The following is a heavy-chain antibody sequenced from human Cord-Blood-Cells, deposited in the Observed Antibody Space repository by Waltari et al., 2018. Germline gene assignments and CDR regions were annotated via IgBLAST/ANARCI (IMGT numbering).Heavy chain of an antibody. CDR2: ISYDGSNK. D-gene: IGHD1-20*01. CDR3: ARGDNWNYFDY. CDR1: GFPFRSCP. J-gene: IGHJ4*02. Sequence: QVQLVESGGGVVQPGRSLRLSCAASGFPFRSCPVHWVRQAPGKGLEWVAVISYDGSNKYYADSVKGRFTISRDNSKNTLYLQMNSLRAEDTAVYYCARGDNWNYFDYWGQGTLVTVSS. V-gene: IGHV3-30-3*01.